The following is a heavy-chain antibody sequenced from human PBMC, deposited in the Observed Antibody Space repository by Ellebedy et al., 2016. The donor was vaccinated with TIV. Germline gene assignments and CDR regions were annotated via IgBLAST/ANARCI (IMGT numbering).Heavy chain of an antibody. V-gene: IGHV1-18*01. J-gene: IGHJ6*03. CDR3: ARVSVDVVIGYHYFYMDI. CDR1: RYTFTSFG. CDR2: ISAYNGDI. D-gene: IGHD6-6*01. Sequence: ASVKVSXKASRYTFTSFGLSWVRQAPGQGLEWMGWISAYNGDINYAQNFQGRVAMTTDTVTSTVYVDLRSLRSDDTAVYYCARVSVDVVIGYHYFYMDIWGKGTTVTVSS.